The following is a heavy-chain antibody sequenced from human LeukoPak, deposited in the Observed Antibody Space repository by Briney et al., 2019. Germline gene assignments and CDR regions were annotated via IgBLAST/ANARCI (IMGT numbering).Heavy chain of an antibody. D-gene: IGHD3-3*01. Sequence: SVNVSFKASGGTFIIYAISWVRQAPGQGLEWMGGIIPIFGTANYAQKFQGRVTITTDESTSTAYMELSSLRSEDTAVYYCAWTDTIFGVAARVATIGNYFDYWSQGTLVTVSS. CDR2: IIPIFGTA. CDR3: AWTDTIFGVAARVATIGNYFDY. J-gene: IGHJ4*02. CDR1: GGTFIIYA. V-gene: IGHV1-69*05.